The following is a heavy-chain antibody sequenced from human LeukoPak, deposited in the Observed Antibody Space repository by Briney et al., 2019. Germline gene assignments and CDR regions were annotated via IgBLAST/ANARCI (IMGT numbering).Heavy chain of an antibody. CDR1: GFSFSNYW. Sequence: GGSLRLSCEASGFSFSNYWMTWVRQAPGKGPEWVADINQNGGQSYYVDSVKGRFTLSRDNAKNSLFLQLNSLRAEDTAVYYCVKNSGWYCLDYWGQGITVIVSS. D-gene: IGHD6-13*01. V-gene: IGHV3-7*03. CDR3: VKNSGWYCLDY. J-gene: IGHJ4*02. CDR2: INQNGGQS.